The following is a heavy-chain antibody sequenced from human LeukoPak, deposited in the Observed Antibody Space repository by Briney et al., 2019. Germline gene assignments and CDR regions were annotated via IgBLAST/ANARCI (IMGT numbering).Heavy chain of an antibody. Sequence: PGGSLRLSCAASGFTFSSYEMNWVRQAPGKGLEWVSYISSSGSTIYYADSVKGRFTISRDNAKNSLYLQMNSLRAEDTAVYYCARPAYDFWSGYYGNYFDYWGQGTLVTVSS. CDR2: ISSSGSTI. CDR3: ARPAYDFWSGYYGNYFDY. CDR1: GFTFSSYE. D-gene: IGHD3-3*01. J-gene: IGHJ4*02. V-gene: IGHV3-48*03.